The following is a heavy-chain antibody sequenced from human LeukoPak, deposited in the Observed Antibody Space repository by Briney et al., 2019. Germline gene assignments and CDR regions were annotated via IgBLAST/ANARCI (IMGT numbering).Heavy chain of an antibody. CDR1: GYYFSTYS. CDR3: AREWRGSDY. Sequence: ASVSVSCETSGYYFSTYSINWVRQAPGQGLEWVGWINCDNGNTNYAQKFQGRVTMTTDTPTKTAYMELRSLTSDDTAVYYCAREWRGSDYWGQGSLVTVSS. J-gene: IGHJ4*02. V-gene: IGHV1-18*01. CDR2: INCDNGNT. D-gene: IGHD3-16*01.